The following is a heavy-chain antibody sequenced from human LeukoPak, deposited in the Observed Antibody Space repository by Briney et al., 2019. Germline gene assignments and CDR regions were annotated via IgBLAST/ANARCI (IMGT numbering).Heavy chain of an antibody. CDR2: INHSGST. J-gene: IGHJ6*02. CDR3: AGDPRIVVVPAAIVHYYGMDV. CDR1: GGSFSGYY. Sequence: SETLSLTCAVYGGSFSGYYWSWIRQPPGKGLEWIGEINHSGSTNYNPSLKSRVTISVDTSKNQFSLKLSSVTAADTAVYYCAGDPRIVVVPAAIVHYYGMDVWGQGTTVTVSS. D-gene: IGHD2-2*02. V-gene: IGHV4-34*01.